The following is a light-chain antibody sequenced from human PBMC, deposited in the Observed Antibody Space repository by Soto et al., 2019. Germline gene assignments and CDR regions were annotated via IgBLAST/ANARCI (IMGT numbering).Light chain of an antibody. J-gene: IGKJ1*01. V-gene: IGKV1-5*01. CDR1: QSITTW. CDR3: QQYSTYPWT. CDR2: AAS. Sequence: DIQMTQSPSTVSAYVGDSVTITCRASQSITTWLAWYQQRPGKATKLMIYAASTLQSGVPSRFSGSGSATEFPLTISRLQPDDFATYYCQQYSTYPWTFGQGTKVDIK.